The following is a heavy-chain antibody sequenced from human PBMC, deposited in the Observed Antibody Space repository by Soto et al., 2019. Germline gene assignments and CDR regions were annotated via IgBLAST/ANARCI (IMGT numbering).Heavy chain of an antibody. D-gene: IGHD6-13*01. V-gene: IGHV1-69*12. Sequence: QVQLVQSGAEVKKPGSSVKVSCKASGGTFSSYAISWVRQAPGQGLEWMGGFIPIFGTANYAQKFQGRVTITADESTSTAYMELSRLRSEDTAVYYCARRDSSTLRGLYYYYGMDVWGQGTTVTVSS. J-gene: IGHJ6*02. CDR3: ARRDSSTLRGLYYYYGMDV. CDR2: FIPIFGTA. CDR1: GGTFSSYA.